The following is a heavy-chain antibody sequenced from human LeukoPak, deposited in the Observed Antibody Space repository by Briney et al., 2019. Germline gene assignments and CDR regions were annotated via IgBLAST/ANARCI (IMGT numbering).Heavy chain of an antibody. CDR1: GFTFSAYW. D-gene: IGHD6-13*01. Sequence: GGSLRLSCAASGFTFSAYWMSWVRQAPGKGLEWVANIKQDGSEKYCVDSVKGRFTISRDNAKNSLHLQMNSLRAEDTAVYYCARDTSPSIAAAGYDAFDIWGQGTMVTVSS. CDR3: ARDTSPSIAAAGYDAFDI. V-gene: IGHV3-7*01. J-gene: IGHJ3*02. CDR2: IKQDGSEK.